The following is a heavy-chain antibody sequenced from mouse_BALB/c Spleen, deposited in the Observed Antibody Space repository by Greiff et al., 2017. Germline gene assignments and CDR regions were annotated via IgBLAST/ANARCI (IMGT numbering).Heavy chain of an antibody. CDR2: IWAGGST. J-gene: IGHJ2*01. CDR1: GFSLTSYG. D-gene: IGHD4-1*01. V-gene: IGHV2-9*02. Sequence: VKLMESGPGLVAPSQSLSITCTVSGFSLTSYGVHWVRQPPGKGLEWLGVIWAGGSTNYNSALMSRLSISKDNSKSQVFLKMNSLQTDDTAMYYCARDKGETGTRGAFDYWGQGTTLTVSS. CDR3: ARDKGETGTRGAFDY.